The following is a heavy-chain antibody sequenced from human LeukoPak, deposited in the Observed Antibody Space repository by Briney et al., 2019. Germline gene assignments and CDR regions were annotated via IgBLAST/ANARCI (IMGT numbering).Heavy chain of an antibody. Sequence: SETLSLTCAVSGGSISSYYWSWIRQPPGKGLEWIGYIYYSGSTNYNPSLKSRVTISVDTSKNQFSLKLSSVTAADTAVYYCARVETATNLLSRGFNWFDPWGQGTLVTVSS. CDR1: GGSISSYY. D-gene: IGHD5-24*01. V-gene: IGHV4-59*01. CDR2: IYYSGST. J-gene: IGHJ5*02. CDR3: ARVETATNLLSRGFNWFDP.